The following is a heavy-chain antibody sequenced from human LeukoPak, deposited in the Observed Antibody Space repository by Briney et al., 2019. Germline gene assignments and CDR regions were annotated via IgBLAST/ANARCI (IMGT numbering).Heavy chain of an antibody. CDR2: ISSTGGTT. CDR1: GLTLSSYG. J-gene: IGHJ6*03. CDR3: AKNGDRGAYCTGGTCYPYFYYYMDV. V-gene: IGHV3-23*01. D-gene: IGHD2-15*01. Sequence: GGSLTLSCAASGLTLSSYGMSCARQAPGKGLEWVSNISSTGGTTYYADSVKGRFTISRDNSKNTLYLQMNSLRAEDTAICYCAKNGDRGAYCTGGTCYPYFYYYMDVWGKGTTVTI.